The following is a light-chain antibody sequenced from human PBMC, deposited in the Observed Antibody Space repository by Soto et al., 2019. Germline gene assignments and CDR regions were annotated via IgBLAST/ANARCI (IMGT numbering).Light chain of an antibody. V-gene: IGKV1-5*03. CDR3: QHYSAFSVT. CDR1: QSIGDL. CDR2: KAS. Sequence: DIQMTQSPSTLSASVEDRVTIPCRASQSIGDLLAWYQQKPGEAPKLLIYKASYLESGVPSRFSGSGSGTEFTLTISSLQPEDLATYYCQHYSAFSVTFGQGTKVDIK. J-gene: IGKJ1*01.